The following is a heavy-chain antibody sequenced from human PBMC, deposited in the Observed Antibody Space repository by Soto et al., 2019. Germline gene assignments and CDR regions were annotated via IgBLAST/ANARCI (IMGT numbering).Heavy chain of an antibody. J-gene: IGHJ3*02. V-gene: IGHV4-30-4*01. CDR2: IYYSGST. D-gene: IGHD3-22*01. CDR3: ARESDYYDSSGYPPGVAFDI. CDR1: GGSISSGDYY. Sequence: QVQLQESGPGLVKPSQTLSLTCTVSGGSISSGDYYWSWIRQPPGKGLEWIGYIYYSGSTYYNPSLTSRVTISVDTSKNQFSLKLSSVTAADTAVYYCARESDYYDSSGYPPGVAFDIWGQGTMVTVSS.